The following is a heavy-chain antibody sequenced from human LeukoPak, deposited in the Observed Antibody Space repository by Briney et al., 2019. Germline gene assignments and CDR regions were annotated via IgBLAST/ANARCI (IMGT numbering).Heavy chain of an antibody. CDR1: GDSINSGKW. J-gene: IGHJ4*02. V-gene: IGHV4-4*02. CDR3: ARGFRGDNFDY. Sequence: SETLSLTCAVSGDSINSGKWWTWVRQPPGNGLEWIGEIYHSGSTNYNPSLKSRVTISVDTSKNQFSLKLSSVTAADTAVYFCARGFRGDNFDYWGQGTLVTVSS. D-gene: IGHD7-27*01. CDR2: IYHSGST.